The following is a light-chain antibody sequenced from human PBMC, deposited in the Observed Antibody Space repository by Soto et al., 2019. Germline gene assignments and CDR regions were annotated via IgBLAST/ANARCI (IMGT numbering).Light chain of an antibody. CDR3: SSYTSSTTQV. V-gene: IGLV2-14*01. Sequence: QSVLTQPASVSGSPGQSITISCTGTSSDVGAHNYVSWYQQYPGKAPKLIINEVSYRPSGVSDRFSGSKSGNTASLTVSGLQAEDEADYYCSSYTSSTTQVFGGGTQLTVL. CDR1: SSDVGAHNY. J-gene: IGLJ3*02. CDR2: EVS.